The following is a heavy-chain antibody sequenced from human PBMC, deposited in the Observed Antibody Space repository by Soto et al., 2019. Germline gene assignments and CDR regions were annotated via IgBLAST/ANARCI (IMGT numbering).Heavy chain of an antibody. D-gene: IGHD6-19*01. Sequence: GGSLRLSCAASGFTFSSYGMHWVRQAPGKGLEWVAVISYDGSNKYYADSVKGRFTISRDNSKNTLYLQMNSLRAEDTAVYYCAKDLAVAGPDYWGRGTLVTVSS. V-gene: IGHV3-30*18. J-gene: IGHJ4*02. CDR3: AKDLAVAGPDY. CDR1: GFTFSSYG. CDR2: ISYDGSNK.